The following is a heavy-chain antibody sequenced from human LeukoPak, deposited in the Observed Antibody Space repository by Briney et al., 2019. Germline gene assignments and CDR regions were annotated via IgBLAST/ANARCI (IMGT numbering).Heavy chain of an antibody. CDR2: ISGSGGST. CDR3: AKTKLRFLEWLLSNHYYFDY. Sequence: GGSLRLSCAASGFTFSSYAMSWVRQAPGKGLEWVSAISGSGGSTYYADSVKGRFTISRDNSKNTLYLQMNSLRAEDTAVYYCAKTKLRFLEWLLSNHYYFDYWGQGTLVTVSS. D-gene: IGHD3-3*01. J-gene: IGHJ4*02. CDR1: GFTFSSYA. V-gene: IGHV3-23*01.